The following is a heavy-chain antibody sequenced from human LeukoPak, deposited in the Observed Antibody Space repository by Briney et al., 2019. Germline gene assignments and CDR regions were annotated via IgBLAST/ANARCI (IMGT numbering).Heavy chain of an antibody. CDR1: GGSISGYY. J-gene: IGHJ3*02. Sequence: SETLSLTCTVSGGSISGYYWSWIRQPPGKGLEWIGYIYYSGSTNYNPSLKSRVTISVDTSKNQFSLKLSSVTAADTAVYYCARGIAARRTEQAFDIWGQGTMVTVSS. V-gene: IGHV4-59*08. CDR3: ARGIAARRTEQAFDI. CDR2: IYYSGST. D-gene: IGHD6-6*01.